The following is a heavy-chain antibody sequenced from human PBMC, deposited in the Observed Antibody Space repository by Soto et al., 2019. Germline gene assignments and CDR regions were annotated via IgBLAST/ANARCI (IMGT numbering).Heavy chain of an antibody. Sequence: QVTLKESGPVLVKPTETLTLTCTVSGFSLSNARMSVSWIRQPPGKALEWLAHIFSNDAKAYSSSLKSRLTISKDTSKSQVVLTMTTMDPLDTATYYCARIRGWGWLGPNDYWGQGTLVPVSS. CDR1: GFSLSNARMS. CDR3: ARIRGWGWLGPNDY. CDR2: IFSNDAK. D-gene: IGHD3-10*01. J-gene: IGHJ4*02. V-gene: IGHV2-26*01.